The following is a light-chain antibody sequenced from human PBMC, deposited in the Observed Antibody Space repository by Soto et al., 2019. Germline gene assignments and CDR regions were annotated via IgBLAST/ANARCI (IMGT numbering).Light chain of an antibody. CDR3: SSYGGYNNVV. Sequence: QSALTQPPSASGSPGKSVTISCTGTSSDIGGYNYVSWFQQHPGKAPKLIIHEVNQRPSGVPDRFSGSKSGNTASLTVSGLQAEDEGTYYCSSYGGYNNVVVGTGTKLTVL. V-gene: IGLV2-8*01. CDR1: SSDIGGYNY. CDR2: EVN. J-gene: IGLJ1*01.